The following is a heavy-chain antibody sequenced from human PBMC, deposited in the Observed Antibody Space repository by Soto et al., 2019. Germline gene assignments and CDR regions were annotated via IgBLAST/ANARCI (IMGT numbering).Heavy chain of an antibody. V-gene: IGHV1-2*02. CDR2: INPSNGDT. CDR1: EYTFSAHY. J-gene: IGHJ4*02. Sequence: ASVKVSCKASEYTFSAHYIHWVRQAPGQGLEWMGWINPSNGDTNYTQNFQGRVTMTRDTSITTAYMELKSLRYDDTAVYFCARIGKYRTSAGKLDYWGQGTLVTVYS. D-gene: IGHD6-6*01. CDR3: ARIGKYRTSAGKLDY.